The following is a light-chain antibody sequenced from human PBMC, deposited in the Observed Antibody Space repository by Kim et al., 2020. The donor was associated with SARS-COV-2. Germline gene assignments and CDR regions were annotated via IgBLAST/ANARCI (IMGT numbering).Light chain of an antibody. CDR3: HQFGGSPAT. CDR2: GAS. V-gene: IGKV3-20*01. J-gene: IGKJ2*01. Sequence: EIVLTQSPDTVSLSPGESVTLSCRSNERILSTYLAWYQQKPGQPPSLLIYGASTRATGVPDRFSGSGSGTDFSLTISRLDPEDSAVYHCHQFGGSPATFGQGTKLEI. CDR1: ERILSTY.